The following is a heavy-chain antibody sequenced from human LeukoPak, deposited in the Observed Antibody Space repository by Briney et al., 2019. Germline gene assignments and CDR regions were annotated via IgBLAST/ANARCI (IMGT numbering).Heavy chain of an antibody. CDR1: GGTFSSYA. D-gene: IGHD3-3*01. V-gene: IGHV1-69*05. Sequence: SVKVSCKASGGTFSSYAISWVRQAPGQGLEWMGGIIPIFGTANYAQKFQGRVTITTDESTSTAYMELSSLRSEDTAVYYCARVLGIFGVVNRFYYMDVWGKGTTVTVSS. J-gene: IGHJ6*03. CDR3: ARVLGIFGVVNRFYYMDV. CDR2: IIPIFGTA.